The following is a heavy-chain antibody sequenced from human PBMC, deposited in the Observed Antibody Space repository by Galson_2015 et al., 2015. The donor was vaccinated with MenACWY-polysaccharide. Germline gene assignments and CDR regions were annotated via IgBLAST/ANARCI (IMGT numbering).Heavy chain of an antibody. Sequence: SVKVSCKASGYPFTSYGVTWVRQVPGQGLEWMGWISTYSGNTNYTQSLQGRVTLTTETSTRTAYMELRNLRSDDTATYYCARAGTRIAAAGTGGYYALDVWGQGTTVIVSS. CDR2: ISTYSGNT. J-gene: IGHJ6*02. CDR3: ARAGTRIAAAGTGGYYALDV. CDR1: GYPFTSYG. V-gene: IGHV1-18*01. D-gene: IGHD6-13*01.